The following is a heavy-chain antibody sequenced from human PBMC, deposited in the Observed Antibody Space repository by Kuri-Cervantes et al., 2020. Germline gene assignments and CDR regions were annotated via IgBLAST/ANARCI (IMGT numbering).Heavy chain of an antibody. V-gene: IGHV3-30*18. CDR2: ISYDGSNK. D-gene: IGHD3-22*01. Sequence: GESLKISCAASGFTFSSYWMSWVRQAPGKGLEWVAVISYDGSNKYYADSVKGRFTISRDNSKNTLYLQMNSLRAEDTAVYYCAKDQGYYDSSGYFDYWGQGTLVTVSS. J-gene: IGHJ4*02. CDR1: GFTFSSYW. CDR3: AKDQGYYDSSGYFDY.